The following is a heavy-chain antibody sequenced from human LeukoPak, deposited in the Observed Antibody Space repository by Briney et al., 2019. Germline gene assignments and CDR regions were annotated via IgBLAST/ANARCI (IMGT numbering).Heavy chain of an antibody. Sequence: GGSLRLSCAASGFTFSSYAMSWVRQAPGKGLEWVSLISGSGDRTDYADSVKGRFTISRDGSKNTVYLLMNNLRAEDTARYYCAKDYFVSGTPRWDNWGQGTLVTVSS. D-gene: IGHD5/OR15-5a*01. J-gene: IGHJ4*02. CDR2: ISGSGDRT. CDR1: GFTFSSYA. CDR3: AKDYFVSGTPRWDN. V-gene: IGHV3-23*01.